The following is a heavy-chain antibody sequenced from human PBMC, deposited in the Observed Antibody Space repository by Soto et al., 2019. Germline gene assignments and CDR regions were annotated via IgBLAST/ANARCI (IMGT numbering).Heavy chain of an antibody. CDR3: ARGRYSYETIYYKFYYSALDV. Sequence: PXETLSLTCGVYGGTICGYYWSVIRQSPGKGLEWIGDINDNGGTNYNPSLKSRVTTSLDTSKKQVSLMVSSVTAADTAVYYCARGRYSYETIYYKFYYSALDVWGQGTTVTVSS. V-gene: IGHV4-34*01. J-gene: IGHJ6*02. CDR1: GGTICGYY. D-gene: IGHD3-10*01. CDR2: INDNGGT.